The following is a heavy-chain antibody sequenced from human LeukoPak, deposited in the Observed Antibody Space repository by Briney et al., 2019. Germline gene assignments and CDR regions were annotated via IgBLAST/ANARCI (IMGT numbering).Heavy chain of an antibody. V-gene: IGHV3-30*04. J-gene: IGHJ4*02. D-gene: IGHD6-13*01. CDR2: ISYDGSNK. CDR1: GFTFSSYA. CDR3: ARTGYSSSWYSYYFDY. Sequence: PGGSLRLSCAASGFTFSSYAMHWVRQAPGKGLEGVAVISYDGSNKYCADSVKGRFTISRDNSKNTLYLQMNSLRAEDTAVYYCARTGYSSSWYSYYFDYWGQGTLVTVSS.